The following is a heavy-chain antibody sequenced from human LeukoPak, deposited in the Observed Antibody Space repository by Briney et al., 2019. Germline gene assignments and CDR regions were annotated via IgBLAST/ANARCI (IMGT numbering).Heavy chain of an antibody. D-gene: IGHD2-15*01. CDR3: ARDQYCSGGSCTDY. CDR1: GFTVSSNY. V-gene: IGHV3-53*01. Sequence: PGGSLRLSCAASGFTVSSNYMSWVRQAPGKGLEWVSVIYSGGSTYYADSVKGRFTISRDNSKNTLYLQMNSLRAEDTAVYYCARDQYCSGGSCTDYWGQGTLVTVSS. CDR2: IYSGGST. J-gene: IGHJ4*02.